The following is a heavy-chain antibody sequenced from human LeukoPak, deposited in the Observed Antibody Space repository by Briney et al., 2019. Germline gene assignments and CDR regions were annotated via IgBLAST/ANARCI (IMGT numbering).Heavy chain of an antibody. J-gene: IGHJ6*02. CDR1: GFTFSSYS. D-gene: IGHD5-12*01. Sequence: GGSLRLSCAASGFTFSSYSMNWVRQAPGKGLEWVSYISSSSSAIYYADSVKGRFAISRDNSKSMLFLQLNSLRAEDTALYYCARDLHYDVAMDVWGQGTMVTVSS. V-gene: IGHV3-48*01. CDR2: ISSSSSAI. CDR3: ARDLHYDVAMDV.